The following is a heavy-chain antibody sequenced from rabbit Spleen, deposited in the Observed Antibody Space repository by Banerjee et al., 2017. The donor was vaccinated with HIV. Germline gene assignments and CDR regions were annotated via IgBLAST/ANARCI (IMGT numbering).Heavy chain of an antibody. J-gene: IGHJ4*01. CDR1: GFSFSSYY. D-gene: IGHD2-1*01. Sequence: QEQLEESGGGLVQPEGSLTLACTASGFSFSSYYMCWVRQAPGKGLEWIACIETGFGGTTYSASWAKGRFTISKTSSTTVTLQMTSLTAADTATYFCATYVDYDGDFNLWGQGTLVTVS. CDR3: ATYVDYDGDFNL. V-gene: IGHV1S45*01. CDR2: IETGFGGTT.